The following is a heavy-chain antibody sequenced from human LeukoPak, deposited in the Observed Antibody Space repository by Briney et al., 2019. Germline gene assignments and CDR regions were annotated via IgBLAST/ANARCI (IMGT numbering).Heavy chain of an antibody. Sequence: GGSLRLSCAASGFTFDDYAMHWVRQAPGKGLEGVSLISGDGGSTYYADSVKGRFTISRDNSKNSLYLQMNSLRTEDTALYYCAKDILPYYYDSSGYSPLDYWGQGTLVTVSS. D-gene: IGHD3-22*01. CDR3: AKDILPYYYDSSGYSPLDY. V-gene: IGHV3-43*02. J-gene: IGHJ4*02. CDR1: GFTFDDYA. CDR2: ISGDGGST.